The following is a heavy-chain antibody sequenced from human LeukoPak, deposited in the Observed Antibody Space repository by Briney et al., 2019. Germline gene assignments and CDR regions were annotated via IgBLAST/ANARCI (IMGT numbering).Heavy chain of an antibody. D-gene: IGHD6-19*01. CDR3: ARDWDGSGWGFLVDYYYYYYGMDV. CDR1: GYTFTSYG. Sequence: GASVKVSCKASGYTFTSYGISWVRQAPGQGLEWMGWISAYNGNTNYAQKLQGRVTMTTDTSTSTAYMELRSLRSDDTTVYYCARDWDGSGWGFLVDYYYYYYGMDVWGQGTTVTVSS. V-gene: IGHV1-18*01. CDR2: ISAYNGNT. J-gene: IGHJ6*02.